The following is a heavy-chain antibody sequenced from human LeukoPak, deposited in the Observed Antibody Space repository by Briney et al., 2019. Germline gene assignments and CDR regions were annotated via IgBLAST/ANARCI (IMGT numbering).Heavy chain of an antibody. CDR2: IYYSGST. CDR1: GVFISSYY. D-gene: IGHD3-10*01. CDR3: ARAGQYGSGSYYSIYYGMDV. J-gene: IGHJ6*04. Sequence: SETLSLTCTVSGVFISSYYWSWLRQPPGKGLEWIGYIYYSGSTNYNPSLKSRVTISVDTSKNQFSLKLSSVTAADTAVYYCARAGQYGSGSYYSIYYGMDVWGKGTTVTVSS. V-gene: IGHV4-59*01.